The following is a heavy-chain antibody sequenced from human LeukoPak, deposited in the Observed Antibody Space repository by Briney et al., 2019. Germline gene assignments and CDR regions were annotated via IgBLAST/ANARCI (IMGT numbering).Heavy chain of an antibody. CDR1: GGTFSSYA. Sequence: SVKVSCKASGGTFSSYAISWVRQAPGQGLEWMGGIIPIFGTANYAQKFQGRVTITADESTSTAYMELSSLRSDDTAVYYCARRYSGYRNWFDPWGQGTLVTVSS. D-gene: IGHD5-12*01. J-gene: IGHJ5*02. V-gene: IGHV1-69*01. CDR2: IIPIFGTA. CDR3: ARRYSGYRNWFDP.